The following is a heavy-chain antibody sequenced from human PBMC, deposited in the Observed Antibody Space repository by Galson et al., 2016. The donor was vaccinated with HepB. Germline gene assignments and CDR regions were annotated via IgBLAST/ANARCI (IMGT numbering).Heavy chain of an antibody. CDR3: AREWELGGFFDY. D-gene: IGHD1-26*01. Sequence: SLRLSCEASEFTFNNCPLHWVRPAPGKGLEWVAVLSHDGVTKFYADSVRARFTISRDKSKTTVYLQMDGLSAEDTAVYYCAREWELGGFFDYWGQGTLVTVSS. J-gene: IGHJ4*02. V-gene: IGHV3-30-3*01. CDR2: LSHDGVTK. CDR1: EFTFNNCP.